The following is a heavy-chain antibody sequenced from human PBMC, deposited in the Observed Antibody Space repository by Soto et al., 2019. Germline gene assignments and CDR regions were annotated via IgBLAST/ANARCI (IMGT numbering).Heavy chain of an antibody. CDR3: ARGLRGYCSGGSCYSFGYYYYGMDV. V-gene: IGHV4-34*01. J-gene: IGHJ6*02. Sequence: SETLSLTCAVYGGAFSGYYWSWIRQPPGKGLEWIGEINHSGSTNYNPSLKSRVTISVDTSKNQFSLKLSSVTAADTAVYYCARGLRGYCSGGSCYSFGYYYYGMDVWGQGTTVTVSS. CDR1: GGAFSGYY. CDR2: INHSGST. D-gene: IGHD2-15*01.